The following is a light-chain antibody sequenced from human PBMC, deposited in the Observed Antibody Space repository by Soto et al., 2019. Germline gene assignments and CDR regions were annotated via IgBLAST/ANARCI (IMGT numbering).Light chain of an antibody. CDR1: QSVSSSY. CDR2: GAS. J-gene: IGKJ1*01. V-gene: IGKV3-20*01. CDR3: QQYDSWLWT. Sequence: ILLTPSPGTLSLPPQERATLSCRASQSVSSSYLAWYQQKPGQAPRLLIYGASSRATGIPDRFSGSGSGTEFTLIISSLQSEDSAVYYCQQYDSWLWTFGQGTKVDNK.